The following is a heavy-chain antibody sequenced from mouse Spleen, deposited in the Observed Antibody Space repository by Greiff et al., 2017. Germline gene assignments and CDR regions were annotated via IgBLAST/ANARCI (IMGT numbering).Heavy chain of an antibody. V-gene: IGHV1-69*01. CDR1: GYTFTSYW. CDR3: ASRAV. D-gene: IGHD3-3*01. J-gene: IGHJ4*01. Sequence: VQLQQPGAELVMPGASVKLSCKASGYTFTSYWMHWVKQRPGQGLEWIGEIDPSDSYTNYNQKFKGKATLTVDKSSSTAYMQLSSLTSEDSAVYYCASRAVWGQGTSVTVSS. CDR2: IDPSDSYT.